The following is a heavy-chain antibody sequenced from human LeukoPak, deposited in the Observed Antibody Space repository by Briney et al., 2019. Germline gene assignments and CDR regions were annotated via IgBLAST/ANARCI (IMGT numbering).Heavy chain of an antibody. CDR3: AKDRGYYYDSSGYYYFDY. CDR2: ISGGGGST. J-gene: IGHJ4*02. V-gene: IGHV3-23*01. CDR1: GFTFNSYA. Sequence: GGSLRLSCEASGFTFNSYAMSWVRQAPGKGLEWVSAISGGGGSTYHADSVKGRFTISRDNSKNTLYLQMNSLRAEDTAVYYCAKDRGYYYDSSGYYYFDYWGQGTLVTVSS. D-gene: IGHD3-22*01.